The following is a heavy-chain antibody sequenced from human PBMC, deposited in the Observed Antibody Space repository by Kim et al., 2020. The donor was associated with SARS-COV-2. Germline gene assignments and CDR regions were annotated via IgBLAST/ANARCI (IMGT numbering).Heavy chain of an antibody. J-gene: IGHJ4*02. V-gene: IGHV1-69*13. CDR3: AREYGSGLVDY. Sequence: SVKVSCKASGGTFSSYAISWVRQAPGQGLVWLGGIIPIFGSANYAQKFQGRVTITADDSTSTAYMELSSLRSEDTAVYYCAREYGSGLVDYWGQGTLVTVSS. CDR2: IIPIFGSA. CDR1: GGTFSSYA. D-gene: IGHD6-19*01.